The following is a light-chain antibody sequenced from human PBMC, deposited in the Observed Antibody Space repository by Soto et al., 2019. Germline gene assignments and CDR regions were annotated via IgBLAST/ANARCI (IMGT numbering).Light chain of an antibody. CDR2: DVP. Sequence: QSALTQPASVSGSPVQSITISCIGTSSDIGNYNYVPWYQQHPGKAPKVVIYDVPNRPSGVSHRLVGSKSGNTASLTISGLQAEDEADYYCSSDTDTTTVVFGGGTKLTGL. J-gene: IGLJ3*02. V-gene: IGLV2-14*01. CDR1: SSDIGNYNY. CDR3: SSDTDTTTVV.